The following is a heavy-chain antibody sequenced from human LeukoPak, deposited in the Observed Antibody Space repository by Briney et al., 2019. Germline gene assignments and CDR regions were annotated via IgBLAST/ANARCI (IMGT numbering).Heavy chain of an antibody. D-gene: IGHD3-10*01. J-gene: IGHJ4*02. V-gene: IGHV3-48*01. Sequence: PGRSLRLSCAASRFTFSSYGMHWVRQAPGKGLEWVSHISTSGISVYYADSVKGRFTISRDNSKNTLYLQMNSLRPEDTAVYYCAKDLSGRKGSFDYWGQGTLVTVSS. CDR2: ISTSGISV. CDR3: AKDLSGRKGSFDY. CDR1: RFTFSSYG.